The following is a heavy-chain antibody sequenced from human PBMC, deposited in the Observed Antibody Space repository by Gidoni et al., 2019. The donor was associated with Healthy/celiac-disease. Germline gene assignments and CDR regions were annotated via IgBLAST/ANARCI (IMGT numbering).Heavy chain of an antibody. CDR3: ARGSGGEQLAGGYYFDY. CDR2: IYHSGST. Sequence: QVQLQESGPGLVKPSGTLSLTCAVSGGSISSSNWWSWVRQPPGKGLEWTGEIYHSGSTNYNPSLKSRVTISVDKSKNQFSLKLSSGTAADTAVYYCARGSGGEQLAGGYYFDYWGQGTLVTVSS. V-gene: IGHV4-4*02. CDR1: GGSISSSNW. J-gene: IGHJ4*02. D-gene: IGHD6-6*01.